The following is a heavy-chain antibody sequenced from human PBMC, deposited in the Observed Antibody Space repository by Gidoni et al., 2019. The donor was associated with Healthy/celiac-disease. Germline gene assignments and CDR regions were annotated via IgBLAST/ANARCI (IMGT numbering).Heavy chain of an antibody. V-gene: IGHV4-39*01. J-gene: IGHJ4*02. Sequence: QLQLQESGPGLVKPSETLSLTCTVSGGSISSSSYYWGWIRQPPGKGLEWIGSIYYSGSTYYNPSLKSRVTISVDTSKNQFSLKLSSVTAADTAVYYCASSFSPGELSLYLFDYWGQGTLVTVSS. CDR2: IYYSGST. CDR3: ASSFSPGELSLYLFDY. CDR1: GGSISSSSYY. D-gene: IGHD3-16*02.